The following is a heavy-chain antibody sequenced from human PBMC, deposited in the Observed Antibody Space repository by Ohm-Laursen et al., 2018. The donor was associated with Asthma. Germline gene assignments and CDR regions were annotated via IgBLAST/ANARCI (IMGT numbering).Heavy chain of an antibody. CDR3: ARGDRYYYDSSGLPGMDV. J-gene: IGHJ6*02. Sequence: SLRLSCAASGFTFSSYAMHWVRQAPGKGLEWVAVISYDGSNKYYADSVKGRFTISRDNSKNTLYLQMNSLRAEDTAVYYCARGDRYYYDSSGLPGMDVWGQGTTVTVSS. CDR2: ISYDGSNK. D-gene: IGHD3-22*01. V-gene: IGHV3-30-3*01. CDR1: GFTFSSYA.